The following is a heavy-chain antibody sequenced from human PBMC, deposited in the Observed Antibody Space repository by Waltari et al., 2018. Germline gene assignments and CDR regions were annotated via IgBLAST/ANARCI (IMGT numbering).Heavy chain of an antibody. D-gene: IGHD2-2*03. J-gene: IGHJ4*02. CDR2: VYHDGTT. CDR3: SRQVLGYCTSAACRRLES. Sequence: QVQLQESGPRLVEPSETLSLTCGVSGYSSNSGFYWGWIRQSPGKGLEWIATVYHDGTTFYNPSLKSRVTISMDMSTNQFSLKLKSVTAADTAVYFCSRQVLGYCTSAACRRLESWGPGTLVTVSS. V-gene: IGHV4-38-2*01. CDR1: GYSSNSGFY.